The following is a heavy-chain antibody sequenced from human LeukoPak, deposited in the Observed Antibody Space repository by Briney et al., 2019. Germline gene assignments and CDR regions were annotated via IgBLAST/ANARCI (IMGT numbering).Heavy chain of an antibody. CDR3: ARGRHTSGFDY. CDR1: GFTFSSYW. CDR2: IKQDGSEK. Sequence: GGSLRLSCAASGFTFSSYWMSWVRQAPGKGLEWVANIKQDGSEKYYVDSVKGRFTISRDIASNSLYLQMNSLRAEDTAVYYCARGRHTSGFDYWGQGTLVTVSS. V-gene: IGHV3-7*01. D-gene: IGHD6-19*01. J-gene: IGHJ4*02.